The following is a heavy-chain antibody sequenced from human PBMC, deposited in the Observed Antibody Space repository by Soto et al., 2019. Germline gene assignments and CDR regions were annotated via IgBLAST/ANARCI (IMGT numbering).Heavy chain of an antibody. D-gene: IGHD3-3*01. V-gene: IGHV1-18*01. CDR3: VRVYYEFWSDSFVI. CDR2: ISAYNGNT. CDR1: GYTFTSYG. J-gene: IGHJ3*02. Sequence: ASVKVSCKATGYTFTSYGISWVRQAPGQGLEWMGWISAYNGNTNYAQKFQGRVTMTTDTSTSTAYMELRSLRSDDTAVYYCVRVYYEFWSDSFVIWGQGTMVTVSS.